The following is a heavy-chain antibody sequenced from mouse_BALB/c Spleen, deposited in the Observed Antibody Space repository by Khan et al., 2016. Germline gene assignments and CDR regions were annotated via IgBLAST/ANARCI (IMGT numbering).Heavy chain of an antibody. CDR2: ITYSGTT. CDR3: ARWLDAMDY. J-gene: IGHJ4*01. Sequence: EVQLQESGPGLVKPSQSLSLTCTVTGYSITSDYAWNWIRQFPGNKLEWMGYITYSGTTTYNPSLKSRISITRDTSKNQFFLQLNSVTTEDTAPYYCARWLDAMDYWGPGTSVTVSS. CDR1: GYSITSDYA. V-gene: IGHV3-2*02. D-gene: IGHD2-2*01.